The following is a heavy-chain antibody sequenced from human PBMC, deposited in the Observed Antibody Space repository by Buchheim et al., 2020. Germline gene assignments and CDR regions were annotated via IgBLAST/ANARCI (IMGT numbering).Heavy chain of an antibody. Sequence: KKPGASVKVSCKASGYTFTRHYIHWVRQAPGQGLEWMGIINPSVGTATYTQKFQGRVTMTRDTSTSTVYMELSSLRSDDTAVFYCAGSTRSWPPGGSEYWGQGT. CDR1: GYTFTRHY. J-gene: IGHJ4*02. D-gene: IGHD6-13*01. V-gene: IGHV1-46*01. CDR3: AGSTRSWPPGGSEY. CDR2: INPSVGTA.